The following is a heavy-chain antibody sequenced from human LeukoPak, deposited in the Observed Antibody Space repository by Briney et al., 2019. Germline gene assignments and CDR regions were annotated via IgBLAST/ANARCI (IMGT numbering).Heavy chain of an antibody. CDR2: IYYSGST. J-gene: IGHJ4*02. CDR3: ASYSSRLSY. Sequence: SETLSLTCTVSGGSINNSYWTWIRQPPGKGLEWIGHIYYSGSTNYSPSLKSRVTISVDKSKNQFSLKLSSVTAADTAVYYCASYSSRLSYWGQGTLVTVSS. D-gene: IGHD6-13*01. V-gene: IGHV4-59*12. CDR1: GGSINNSY.